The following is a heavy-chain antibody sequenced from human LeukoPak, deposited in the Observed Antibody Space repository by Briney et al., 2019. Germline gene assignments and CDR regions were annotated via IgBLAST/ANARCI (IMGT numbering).Heavy chain of an antibody. CDR1: GYTFTSYG. Sequence: ASVKVSCKASGYTFTSYGISWVRQAPGQGLEWMGWISAYNGNTNYAQKLQGRVTMTTDTSTSTAYMELRSLRPDDTAVYYCASSFYGSENFDYWGQGTLVTVSS. CDR3: ASSFYGSENFDY. V-gene: IGHV1-18*01. D-gene: IGHD3-10*01. CDR2: ISAYNGNT. J-gene: IGHJ4*02.